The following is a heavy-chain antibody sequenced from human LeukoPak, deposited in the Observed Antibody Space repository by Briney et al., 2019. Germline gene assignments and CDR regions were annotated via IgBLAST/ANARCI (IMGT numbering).Heavy chain of an antibody. CDR2: ISYDGSNK. CDR1: GFTFSSYA. Sequence: GGSLRLSCAASGFTFSSYAMHWVRQAPGKGLEWVAVISYDGSNKYYADSVKGRFTISRDNSKNTLYLQMNSLRAEDTAVYYCARAGITMIVGGAYWFDPWGQGTLVTVSS. CDR3: ARAGITMIVGGAYWFDP. J-gene: IGHJ5*02. D-gene: IGHD3-22*01. V-gene: IGHV3-30-3*01.